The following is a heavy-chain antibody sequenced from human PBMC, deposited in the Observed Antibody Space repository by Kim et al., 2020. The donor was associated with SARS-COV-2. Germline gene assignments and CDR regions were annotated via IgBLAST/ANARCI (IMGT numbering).Heavy chain of an antibody. V-gene: IGHV5-51*01. D-gene: IGHD3-9*01. CDR3: ARARGLRYFDY. J-gene: IGHJ4*02. Sequence: RYSPSCQGQVTISADKSISTAYLQWSSLKASDTAMYYCARARGLRYFDYWGQGTLVTVSS.